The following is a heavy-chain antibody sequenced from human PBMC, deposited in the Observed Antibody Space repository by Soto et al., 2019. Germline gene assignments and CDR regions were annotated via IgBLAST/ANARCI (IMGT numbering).Heavy chain of an antibody. V-gene: IGHV4-4*07. CDR1: GGSISRYY. D-gene: IGHD3-22*01. J-gene: IGHJ4*02. Sequence: QVQLQESGPGLVKPSETLSLTCTVSGGSISRYYWSWIRQPAGKGLEWIGRIYTSGSTNYNPSFESRVIMSVDTSKNQSSLKLSSVTAADAAVYYRARDSPYDSSGYPDYWGQGTLVTVSS. CDR2: IYTSGST. CDR3: ARDSPYDSSGYPDY.